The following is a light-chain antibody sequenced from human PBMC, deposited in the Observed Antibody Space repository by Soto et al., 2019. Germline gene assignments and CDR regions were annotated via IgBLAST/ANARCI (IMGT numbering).Light chain of an antibody. CDR3: QQRSHWPPT. Sequence: EIVLTQSPATLSLPPGERATLSCRASQSVSRYLAWYQQKPGQAPRLLIYDASNRATGIPARFSGSGSGTDFTLTISSLEPEDVAVYYCQQRSHWPPTFGPGTKVDIK. CDR1: QSVSRY. V-gene: IGKV3-11*01. CDR2: DAS. J-gene: IGKJ3*01.